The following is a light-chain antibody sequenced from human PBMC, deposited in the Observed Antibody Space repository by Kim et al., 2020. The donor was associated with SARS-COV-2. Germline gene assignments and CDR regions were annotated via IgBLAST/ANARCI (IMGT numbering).Light chain of an antibody. CDR3: YSTDTNGYHWV. CDR2: EDN. J-gene: IGLJ3*02. Sequence: SYELTQPPSVSVSPGQTATITCSGDALPKKFAYWYQQKSGLAPVLVIYEDNKRPSGIPERFSGSSSGTTATLTISGAHVEDEGDYYCYSTDTNGYHWVFGGGTKVTVL. CDR1: ALPKKF. V-gene: IGLV3-10*01.